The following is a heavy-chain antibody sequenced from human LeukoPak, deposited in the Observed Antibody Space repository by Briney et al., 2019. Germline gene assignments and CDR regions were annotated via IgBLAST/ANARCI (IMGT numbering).Heavy chain of an antibody. CDR1: GFTFSSYS. Sequence: GGSLRLSCAASGFTFSSYSMNWVRQAPGKGLEWVSSISSSSSYIYYADSVKGRFTISRDNAKNSLYLQMNSLRAEDTAVYYCASGHIVVVTAIHDWGQGTLVNVSS. CDR3: ASGHIVVVTAIHD. CDR2: ISSSSSYI. J-gene: IGHJ4*02. D-gene: IGHD2-21*02. V-gene: IGHV3-21*01.